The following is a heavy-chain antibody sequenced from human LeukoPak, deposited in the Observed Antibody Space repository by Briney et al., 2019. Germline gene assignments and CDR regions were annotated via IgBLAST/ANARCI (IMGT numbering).Heavy chain of an antibody. CDR2: INPKSGGT. CDR1: GYTFTDYY. J-gene: IGHJ6*03. CDR3: AREGISRFLEWLFSGYMDV. Sequence: SVKVSCKASGYTFTDYYIHWVRQAPGQGLEWVGWINPKSGGTDYAQKFQGRVTMTRDTSISTAYMELSRLKSDDTAVYYCAREGISRFLEWLFSGYMDVWGKGTTVTVSS. V-gene: IGHV1-2*02. D-gene: IGHD3-3*01.